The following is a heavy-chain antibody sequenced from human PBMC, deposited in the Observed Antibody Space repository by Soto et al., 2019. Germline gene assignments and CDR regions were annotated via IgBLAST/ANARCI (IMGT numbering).Heavy chain of an antibody. V-gene: IGHV1-18*01. Sequence: ASVKVSCKASGYSFDDYGISWVRQVPGQGLEWMGWISAYNGNTDFAQRFQGRVTLTTDTSTSTAYMEVRSLRSDDTAVYFCGRTDCAFYSNNRRGIDVWGQGTTVTVSS. CDR3: GRTDCAFYSNNRRGIDV. J-gene: IGHJ6*02. CDR1: GYSFDDYG. CDR2: ISAYNGNT. D-gene: IGHD4-4*01.